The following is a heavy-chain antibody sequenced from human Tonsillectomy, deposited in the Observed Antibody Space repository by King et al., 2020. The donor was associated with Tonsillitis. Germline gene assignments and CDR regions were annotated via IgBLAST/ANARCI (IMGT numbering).Heavy chain of an antibody. J-gene: IGHJ4*02. D-gene: IGHD1-26*01. CDR3: AKGLYSGSYFSLTSQAPGLYYFDY. CDR2: FSWDGGST. V-gene: IGHV3-43*01. CDR1: GFTFDDYT. Sequence: VQLVDSGGVVVQPGGSLRLSCAASGFTFDDYTMHWVRQAPGKGLEWVSLFSWDGGSTYYADSVKGRFTISRDNTKNSLYLQMNSLRTEDTALYYCAKGLYSGSYFSLTSQAPGLYYFDYWGQGTLVTVSS.